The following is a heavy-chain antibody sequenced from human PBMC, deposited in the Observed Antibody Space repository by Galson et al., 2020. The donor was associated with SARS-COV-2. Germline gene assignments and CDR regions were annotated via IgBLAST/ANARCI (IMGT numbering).Heavy chain of an antibody. Sequence: ASVKVSCKAFGYTFTTYPMHWVRQGPGQRLEWMGWINAGNGDTKYSQKFQGRVIITRDTSASTAYMELSSLRSEDTAVYYCARLYSSTWYGDFSSYDYYYMDVWGKGTTVTVSS. CDR2: INAGNGDT. V-gene: IGHV1-3*01. D-gene: IGHD6-13*01. CDR3: ARLYSSTWYGDFSSYDYYYMDV. CDR1: GYTFTTYP. J-gene: IGHJ6*03.